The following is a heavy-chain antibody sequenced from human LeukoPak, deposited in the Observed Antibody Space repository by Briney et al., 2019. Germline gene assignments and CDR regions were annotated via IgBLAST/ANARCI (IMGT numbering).Heavy chain of an antibody. D-gene: IGHD1-7*01. CDR3: ARGRGNYPFGY. Sequence: GGSLRLSCAASGFTFSSYEMNWVRQAPGKGLEWVANIKQDGSEKYYVDSVKGRFTVSRDNAKNSLYLQMNSLRAEDTAVYYCARGRGNYPFGYWGQGTLVTVSS. CDR1: GFTFSSYE. CDR2: IKQDGSEK. V-gene: IGHV3-7*01. J-gene: IGHJ4*02.